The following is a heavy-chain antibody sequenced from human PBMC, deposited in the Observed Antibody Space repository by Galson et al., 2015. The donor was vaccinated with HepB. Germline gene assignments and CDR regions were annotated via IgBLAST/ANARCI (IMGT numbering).Heavy chain of an antibody. CDR2: MYSGGST. CDR1: GFTVSRNY. D-gene: IGHD7-27*01. Sequence: SLRLSCAASGFTVSRNYMSWARQAPGKGLVWVSVMYSGGSTYHANSVEGRFTMSRDNSKNTVYLQMNSLRAEDTAVYYCAALPTGEYWGQGTLVIVSS. J-gene: IGHJ4*02. CDR3: AALPTGEY. V-gene: IGHV3-53*01.